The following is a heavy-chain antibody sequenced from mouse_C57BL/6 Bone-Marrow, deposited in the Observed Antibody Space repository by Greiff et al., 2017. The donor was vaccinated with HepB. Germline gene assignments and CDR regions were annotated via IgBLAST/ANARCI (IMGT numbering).Heavy chain of an antibody. V-gene: IGHV7-3*01. CDR3: ARVGSAGYGFAY. CDR2: IRNKANGYTT. J-gene: IGHJ3*01. Sequence: EVMLVESGGGLVQPGGSLSLSCAASGFTFTDYYMSWVRQPPGKALEWLGFIRNKANGYTTEYSASAKGRFTISRDNSQSILYLQMNALRAEDSATYYCARVGSAGYGFAYWGQGTLVTVSA. CDR1: GFTFTDYY. D-gene: IGHD2-14*01.